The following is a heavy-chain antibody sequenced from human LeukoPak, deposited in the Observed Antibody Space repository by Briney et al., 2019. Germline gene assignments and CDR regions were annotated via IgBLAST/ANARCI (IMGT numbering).Heavy chain of an antibody. D-gene: IGHD4-17*01. CDR3: ASLTGTVYYYYMDV. J-gene: IGHJ6*03. CDR1: GGSISSYY. Sequence: KASETLSLTCTVSGGSISSYYWSWIRQPAGKGLEWIGRIYTSGSTNYNPSFKSRVTMSVDTSKNQFSLKLSSVTAADTAVYYCASLTGTVYYYYMDVWGKGTTVTVSS. V-gene: IGHV4-4*07. CDR2: IYTSGST.